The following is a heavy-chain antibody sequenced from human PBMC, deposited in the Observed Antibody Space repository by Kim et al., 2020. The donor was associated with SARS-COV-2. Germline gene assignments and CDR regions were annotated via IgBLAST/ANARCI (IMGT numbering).Heavy chain of an antibody. CDR2: IYSGGST. CDR1: GFTVSSNY. V-gene: IGHV3-53*01. D-gene: IGHD2-2*01. Sequence: GGSLRLSCAASGFTVSSNYMSWVRQAPGKGLEWVSVIYSGGSTYYADSVKGRFTISRDNSKNTLYLQMNSLRAEDTAVYYCAREAVPAAATHYYYYYGMDVWGQGTTVTVSS. J-gene: IGHJ6*02. CDR3: AREAVPAAATHYYYYYGMDV.